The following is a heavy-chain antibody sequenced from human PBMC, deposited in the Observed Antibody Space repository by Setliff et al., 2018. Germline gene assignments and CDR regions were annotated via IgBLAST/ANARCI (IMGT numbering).Heavy chain of an antibody. CDR3: ARVRDCSGGICHRGFHHYMDV. V-gene: IGHV1-69*13. J-gene: IGHJ6*03. D-gene: IGHD2-15*01. CDR1: GGTFSSYA. Sequence: SVKVSCKASGGTFSSYAIDWVRQAPGQGLEWMGGIIPMFGTTNYAQRFRGRVTITADESTTTAHLELSSLRSEDTAVYYCARVRDCSGGICHRGFHHYMDVWGKGTTVTSP. CDR2: IIPMFGTT.